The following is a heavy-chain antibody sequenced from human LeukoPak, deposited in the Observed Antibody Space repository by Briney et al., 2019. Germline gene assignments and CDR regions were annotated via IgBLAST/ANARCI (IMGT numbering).Heavy chain of an antibody. CDR2: IWYDGSNK. D-gene: IGHD3-10*01. Sequence: GGSLRLSCAASGFTFSNVWMGWFRQAPGKGLEWVAVIWYDGSNKYYADSVKGRFTISRDNSKNTLYLQMNSLRAEDTAVYYCAKSGIWFGELLDYFDYWGQGTLVTVSS. J-gene: IGHJ4*02. CDR3: AKSGIWFGELLDYFDY. V-gene: IGHV3-33*06. CDR1: GFTFSNVW.